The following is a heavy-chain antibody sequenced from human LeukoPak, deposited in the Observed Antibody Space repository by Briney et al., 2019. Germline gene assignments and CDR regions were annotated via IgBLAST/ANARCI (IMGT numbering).Heavy chain of an antibody. Sequence: PSETLSLTCTVSGGFISSYYWSWIRQPAGKGLEWIGRIYTSGSTNYNPSLKSRVTMSVDTSKNQFSLKLSSVTAADTAVYYCARESAAGTYYYYMDVWGKGTTVTISS. D-gene: IGHD6-13*01. CDR1: GGFISSYY. CDR2: IYTSGST. J-gene: IGHJ6*03. V-gene: IGHV4-4*07. CDR3: ARESAAGTYYYYMDV.